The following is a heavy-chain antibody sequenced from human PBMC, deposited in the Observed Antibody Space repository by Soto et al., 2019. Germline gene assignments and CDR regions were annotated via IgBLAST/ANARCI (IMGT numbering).Heavy chain of an antibody. D-gene: IGHD3-10*01. Sequence: QVQLQESGPGLVKPSETLSLTCTVSGGSISSYYWSWIRQPQGKGLEWIGYIYYSGSTNYNPSLKSRGTISVDTSKNQFSLKLSSVTAADTAVYYCERGLSSNYGAFDIWGQGTMVTVAS. J-gene: IGHJ3*02. CDR3: ERGLSSNYGAFDI. CDR1: GGSISSYY. V-gene: IGHV4-59*01. CDR2: IYYSGST.